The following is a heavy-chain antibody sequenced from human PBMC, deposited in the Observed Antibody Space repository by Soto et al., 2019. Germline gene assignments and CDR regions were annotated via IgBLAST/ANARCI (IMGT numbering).Heavy chain of an antibody. D-gene: IGHD6-13*01. Sequence: QVQLVESGGGVVQPGRSLRLSCAASGFTFSSYAMHWVRQAPGKGLEWVAVISYDGSNKCYADSVKGRFTISRDKSKSTLYLQMNSLRAEDTGVYYCASGLGSSWPRYYFDYWGQGTLVTVSS. CDR1: GFTFSSYA. CDR3: ASGLGSSWPRYYFDY. CDR2: ISYDGSNK. V-gene: IGHV3-30-3*01. J-gene: IGHJ4*02.